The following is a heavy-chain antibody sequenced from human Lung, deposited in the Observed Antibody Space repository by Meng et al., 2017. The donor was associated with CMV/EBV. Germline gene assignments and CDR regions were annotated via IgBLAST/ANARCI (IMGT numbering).Heavy chain of an antibody. CDR1: GYTFTSYG. D-gene: IGHD3-22*01. V-gene: IGHV1-18*01. CDR3: VRDFYESDDSGYYDDTFDI. Sequence: ASXXVSXKASGYTFTSYGVSWVRQAPGQGLEWMGWISGYNGRTNYNQKFQGRVTLTTDTSTPTAYMELRSLRSDDTAVYYCVRDFYESDDSGYYDDTFDIWXQGTXVTVSS. CDR2: ISGYNGRT. J-gene: IGHJ3*02.